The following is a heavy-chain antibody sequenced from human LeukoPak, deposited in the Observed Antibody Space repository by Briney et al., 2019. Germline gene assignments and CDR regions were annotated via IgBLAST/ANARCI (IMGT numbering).Heavy chain of an antibody. CDR3: AHTPAGWVPTSGNWFDP. V-gene: IGHV2-5*01. J-gene: IGHJ5*02. Sequence: SGPTLVKPTQTLTLTCTFSGFSLSTSGVGVGWIRQPPGKALEWLALIYWNDDKRYSPSLKSRLTITKDTSKNQVVLTMTNMDPVDTATYYCAHTPAGWVPTSGNWFDPWGQGTLVTVSS. CDR2: IYWNDDK. D-gene: IGHD1-26*01. CDR1: GFSLSTSGVG.